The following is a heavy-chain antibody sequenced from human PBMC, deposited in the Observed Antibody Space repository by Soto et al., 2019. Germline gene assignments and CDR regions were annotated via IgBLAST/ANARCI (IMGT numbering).Heavy chain of an antibody. V-gene: IGHV1-8*01. CDR2: MNPNSGNT. CDR3: ARERSSGWYVDY. CDR1: GYTFTSYD. D-gene: IGHD6-19*01. Sequence: QVQLVQSGAEVKKPGASVKVSCKASGYTFTSYDINWVRQATGQGLEWMGWMNPNSGNTVYAQKFQGRVTMTRNTSVSTAYMELRSLRSEDTAVYYCARERSSGWYVDYCGQGTLVTVSS. J-gene: IGHJ4*02.